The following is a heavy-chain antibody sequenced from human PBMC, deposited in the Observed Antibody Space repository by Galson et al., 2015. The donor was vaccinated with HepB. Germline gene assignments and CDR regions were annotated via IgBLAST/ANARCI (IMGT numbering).Heavy chain of an antibody. CDR1: GFTFSSYS. J-gene: IGHJ5*02. Sequence: SLRLSCAASGFTFSSYSMNWVRQAPGKGLEWVSSISSSSSYIYYADSVKGRFTISRDNAKNSLSLQMTSVSAADTAVYYCARGSAGRRMASWGQGTRVTVSS. V-gene: IGHV3-21*01. CDR3: ARGSAGRRMAS. D-gene: IGHD2-8*01. CDR2: ISSSSSYI.